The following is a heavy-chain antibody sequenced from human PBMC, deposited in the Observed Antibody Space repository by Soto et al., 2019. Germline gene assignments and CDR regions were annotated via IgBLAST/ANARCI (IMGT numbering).Heavy chain of an antibody. Sequence: SVKVSCKASGGTFSSYAISWVRQAPGQGIEWMGGSIPIFGTANYAQKFQGRVTITADESTSTAYMELSSLRSEDTAVYYCESAPSYFSGGSCYVDYSDYYGQGPLVTVSS. CDR1: GGTFSSYA. J-gene: IGHJ4*02. V-gene: IGHV1-69*13. D-gene: IGHD2-15*01. CDR2: SIPIFGTA. CDR3: ESAPSYFSGGSCYVDYSDY.